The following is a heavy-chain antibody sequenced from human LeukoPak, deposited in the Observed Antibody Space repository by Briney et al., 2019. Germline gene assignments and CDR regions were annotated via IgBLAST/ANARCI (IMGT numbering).Heavy chain of an antibody. Sequence: GGSLRLSCAASGFTFSSYAMHWVRQAPGKGLEWVAVISYDGSNKYYADSVKGRFTISRDNAKNSLYLQMHSLRAEDTAVYYCTRGEATYDFWGQGTLVTVSS. D-gene: IGHD3-16*01. CDR3: TRGEATYDF. J-gene: IGHJ4*02. V-gene: IGHV3-30*04. CDR1: GFTFSSYA. CDR2: ISYDGSNK.